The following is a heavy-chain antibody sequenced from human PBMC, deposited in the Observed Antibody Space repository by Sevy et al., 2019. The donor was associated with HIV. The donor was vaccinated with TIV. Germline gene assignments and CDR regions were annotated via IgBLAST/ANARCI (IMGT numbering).Heavy chain of an antibody. Sequence: ASLKVSCKASGFTFTSSAVQWVRQARGQRLEWIGWIVVGSGNTNYAQKFQERVTITRDMSTSTAYMELSSLRSEDTAVYYCAAASMIVVVIPGVFDYWGQGTLVTVSS. J-gene: IGHJ4*02. V-gene: IGHV1-58*01. D-gene: IGHD3-22*01. CDR2: IVVGSGNT. CDR1: GFTFTSSA. CDR3: AAASMIVVVIPGVFDY.